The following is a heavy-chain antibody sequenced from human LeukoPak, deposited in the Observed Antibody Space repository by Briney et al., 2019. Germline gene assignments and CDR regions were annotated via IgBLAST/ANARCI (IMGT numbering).Heavy chain of an antibody. D-gene: IGHD4-23*01. Sequence: SETLSLTCAVYGGSFSGYYWSWIRQPPGKGLEWIGEINHSGSTNYNPSLKSRVTISVDTSKNQFSLKLSSVTAADTAVYYCARVWPGGPLSAPFDYWGQGTLVTVSS. CDR3: ARVWPGGPLSAPFDY. J-gene: IGHJ4*02. CDR1: GGSFSGYY. V-gene: IGHV4-34*01. CDR2: INHSGST.